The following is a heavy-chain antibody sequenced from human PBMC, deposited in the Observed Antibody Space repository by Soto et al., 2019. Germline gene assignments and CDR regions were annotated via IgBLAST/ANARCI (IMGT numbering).Heavy chain of an antibody. Sequence: ASETLSLTCTVSGGSISGYYWSWIRQPPGKGLEWIGYMYNTGSTVYNPSFKSRVTISVDTSKNQFSLKLNSVTAADTAVYYCARDLSGYCGTDCYPLDVWGQGTTVTVSS. CDR2: MYNTGST. CDR1: GGSISGYY. J-gene: IGHJ6*02. V-gene: IGHV4-59*01. CDR3: ARDLSGYCGTDCYPLDV. D-gene: IGHD2-21*02.